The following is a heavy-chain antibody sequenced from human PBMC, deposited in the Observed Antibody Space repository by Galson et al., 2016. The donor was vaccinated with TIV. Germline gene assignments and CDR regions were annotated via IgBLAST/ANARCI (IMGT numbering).Heavy chain of an antibody. CDR3: ADTYGDYGYYYGMDV. V-gene: IGHV4-59*11. D-gene: IGHD4-17*01. CDR1: GGPISSHY. CDR2: IYDSGST. J-gene: IGHJ6*02. Sequence: SETLSLTCTVSGGPISSHYCSWIRQPPGKGLEWIGYIYDSGSTNYNPSLKSRVTISVDTSKNQFSLKLWSVTAADTAVYYCADTYGDYGYYYGMDVWGQGTTVTVSS.